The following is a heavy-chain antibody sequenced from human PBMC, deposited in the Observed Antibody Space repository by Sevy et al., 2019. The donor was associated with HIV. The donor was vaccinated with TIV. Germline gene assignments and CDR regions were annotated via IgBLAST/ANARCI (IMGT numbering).Heavy chain of an antibody. CDR3: AKDLYYSGSGSYDY. Sequence: GGSLRLSCAASGFTFDDYAMHWVRQAPGKGLEWVSGISWNSGNIGYADSVKGRFTISRDNAKNSLYLQMNSLRPEDTALYYYAKDLYYSGSGSYDYWGQGTLVTVSS. CDR1: GFTFDDYA. D-gene: IGHD3-10*01. V-gene: IGHV3-9*01. CDR2: ISWNSGNI. J-gene: IGHJ4*02.